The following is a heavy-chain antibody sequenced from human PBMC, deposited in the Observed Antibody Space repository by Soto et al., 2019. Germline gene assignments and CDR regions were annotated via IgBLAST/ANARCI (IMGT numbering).Heavy chain of an antibody. V-gene: IGHV1-18*01. J-gene: IGHJ5*02. CDR1: GYTFANYG. CDR2: ISTYNGNT. Sequence: GASVKVSCKASGYTFANYGISWVRQAPGQGLEWMGWISTYNGNTNYAQKLQGRVTMTTDPSTSTAYMELRSLRSGDTAMYYCARRYSSSSCFDPWGQGTLVTVSS. CDR3: ARRYSSSSCFDP. D-gene: IGHD6-6*01.